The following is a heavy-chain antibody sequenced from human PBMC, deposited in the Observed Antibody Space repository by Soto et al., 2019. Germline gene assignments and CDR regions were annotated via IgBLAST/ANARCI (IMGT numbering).Heavy chain of an antibody. D-gene: IGHD2-2*01. CDR2: IYYSGSS. Sequence: QVQLQESGPGLVRPSETLSLTCTVSGGSFSSYYWTWIRQSPGKGLEWSGYIYYSGSSDYNPSLRGRLSISIDPSKNQFYLRLNSMTAADTAVYYCAGRDCSGTNCYYLDYYYMDVWGKGTTVTVSS. CDR1: GGSFSSYY. J-gene: IGHJ6*03. V-gene: IGHV4-59*08. CDR3: AGRDCSGTNCYYLDYYYMDV.